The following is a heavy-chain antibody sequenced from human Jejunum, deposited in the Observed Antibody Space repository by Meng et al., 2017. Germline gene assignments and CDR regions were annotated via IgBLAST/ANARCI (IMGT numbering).Heavy chain of an antibody. CDR3: TRARAYGSAYSWFDP. CDR1: GCCWSRNTAS. J-gene: IGHJ5*02. D-gene: IGHD3-10*01. V-gene: IGHV6-1*01. Sequence: PPHPLSLPCAISGCCWSRNTASWNWIRQSPSRGLKWLGRTYFRSKWYYDYEVSVRGRITINADTSKNHFSLHLNSVTPEDTAVYFCTRARAYGSAYSWFDPWGQGSLVTVSS. CDR2: TYFRSKWYY.